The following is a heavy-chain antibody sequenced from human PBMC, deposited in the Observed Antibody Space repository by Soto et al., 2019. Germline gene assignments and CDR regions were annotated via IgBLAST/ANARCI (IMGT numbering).Heavy chain of an antibody. CDR2: ISYDGSNK. V-gene: IGHV3-30*18. Sequence: QVQLVESGGGVVQPGRSLRLSCAASGFTFSSYGMHWVRQAPGKGLEWVAVISYDGSNKYYADSVKGRFTISRDNSKNTLYLQMNSLRAEDTAVYYCAKDHNDYGDYVFYYWGQGTLVTVSS. CDR3: AKDHNDYGDYVFYY. CDR1: GFTFSSYG. J-gene: IGHJ4*02. D-gene: IGHD4-17*01.